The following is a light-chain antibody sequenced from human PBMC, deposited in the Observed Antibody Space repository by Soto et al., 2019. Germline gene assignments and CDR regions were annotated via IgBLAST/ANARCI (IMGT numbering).Light chain of an antibody. Sequence: DIQMTQSPSALSASVGDRVTITCRASQTISDSLAWYQQKPGKAPDLLISDVSNLERGVASRFSGSGSGTEFTLTISSMQPDDFATYYCQRYHGYSRTFGQGTKVEI. CDR2: DVS. CDR3: QRYHGYSRT. J-gene: IGKJ1*01. CDR1: QTISDS. V-gene: IGKV1-5*01.